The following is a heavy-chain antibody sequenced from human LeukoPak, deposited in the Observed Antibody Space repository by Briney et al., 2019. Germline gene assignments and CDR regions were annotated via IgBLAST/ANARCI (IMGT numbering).Heavy chain of an antibody. D-gene: IGHD3-22*01. Sequence: SETLSLTCTVSGGSISSYYWSWIRQPLGKGLEWIGYIYYSGSTNYNPSLKSRVTISVDTSKNQFSLKLSSVTAADTAVYYCARYYYDSSGFDYWGQGTLVTVSS. CDR3: ARYYYDSSGFDY. V-gene: IGHV4-59*08. CDR2: IYYSGST. J-gene: IGHJ4*02. CDR1: GGSISSYY.